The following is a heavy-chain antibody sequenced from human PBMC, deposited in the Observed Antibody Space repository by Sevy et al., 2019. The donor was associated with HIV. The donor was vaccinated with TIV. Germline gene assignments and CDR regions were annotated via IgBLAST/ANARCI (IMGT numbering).Heavy chain of an antibody. Sequence: GGSLRLSCAASGFTFSSYAMHWVRQAPGKGLEWVAVISYDGSNKYYADSVKGRFTISRDNSKNTLYLQMDGLRAEDTALYYCARDDEPDYYYCDMDFWGQGTTVTVSS. V-gene: IGHV3-30-3*01. J-gene: IGHJ6*02. CDR3: ARDDEPDYYYCDMDF. CDR1: GFTFSSYA. CDR2: ISYDGSNK.